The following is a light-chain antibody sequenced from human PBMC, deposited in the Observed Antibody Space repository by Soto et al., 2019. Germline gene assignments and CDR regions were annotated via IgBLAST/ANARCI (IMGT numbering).Light chain of an antibody. J-gene: IGLJ1*01. CDR2: KND. Sequence: QSALTQPPSASGTPGQTVSISCSGGPSNIGSNSVNWLQQLPGAAPKLLIYKNDQRPSGVPVRFSASKSGTSASLAISGLQSEDEADYYCAAWDDSQMRVFGSGTKVTVL. V-gene: IGLV1-44*01. CDR3: AAWDDSQMRV. CDR1: PSNIGSNS.